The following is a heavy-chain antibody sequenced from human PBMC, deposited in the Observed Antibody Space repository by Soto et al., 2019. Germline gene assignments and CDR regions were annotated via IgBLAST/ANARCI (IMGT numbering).Heavy chain of an antibody. J-gene: IGHJ6*02. CDR2: IKQDGSEK. CDR3: AREGPGYCTNGVCLYYYYYGMDV. D-gene: IGHD2-8*01. Sequence: EVQLVESGGGLVQPGGSLRLSCAASGFTFSSYWMSWVHQAPGKGLEWVANIKQDGSEKYYVDSVKGRFTISRDNAKNSLYLQMNSLSAEDTAVYYCAREGPGYCTNGVCLYYYYYGMDVGGHGTTFTVSS. CDR1: GFTFSSYW. V-gene: IGHV3-7*01.